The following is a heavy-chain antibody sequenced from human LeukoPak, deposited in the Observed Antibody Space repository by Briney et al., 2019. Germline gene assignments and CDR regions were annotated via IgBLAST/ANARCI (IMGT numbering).Heavy chain of an antibody. J-gene: IGHJ3*02. V-gene: IGHV1-18*01. CDR1: GYTFTNYG. Sequence: ASVKVSCKASGYTFTNYGISWLRQAPGQGLEWMGWISGYNGDTNYAQKLQGRVTMTTDTSTSTAYMELRSLRSDDTAVYYCARDKPTTVTKGAFDIWGQGTMVTVSS. D-gene: IGHD4-17*01. CDR2: ISGYNGDT. CDR3: ARDKPTTVTKGAFDI.